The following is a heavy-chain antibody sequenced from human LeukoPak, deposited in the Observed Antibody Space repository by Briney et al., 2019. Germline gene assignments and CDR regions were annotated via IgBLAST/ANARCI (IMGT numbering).Heavy chain of an antibody. CDR3: AKAGGSGWVYYFDY. V-gene: IGHV3-23*01. CDR2: ISGSGGST. D-gene: IGHD6-19*01. Sequence: GGSLRLSCAASGFTFSDYYMSWIRQAPGKGLEWVSAISGSGGSTYYADSVKGRFTISRDNSKNTLYLQMNSLRAEDTAVYYCAKAGGSGWVYYFDYWGQGTLVTVSS. CDR1: GFTFSDYY. J-gene: IGHJ4*02.